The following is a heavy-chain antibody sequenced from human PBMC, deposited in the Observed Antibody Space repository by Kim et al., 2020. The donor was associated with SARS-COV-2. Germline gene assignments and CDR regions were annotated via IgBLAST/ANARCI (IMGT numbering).Heavy chain of an antibody. CDR2: IGGTGDTT. CDR1: GFTFRNYA. V-gene: IGHV3-23*01. Sequence: GGSLRLSCAVSGFTFRNYAMAWVRQAPGKGLEWVSSIGGTGDTTYYAESVKGRFTISRDNSKNTLNLQMNSLGAEDTALYYCAKFPNSRIIDYWGHGTLVPVSS. CDR3: AKFPNSRIIDY. J-gene: IGHJ4*01.